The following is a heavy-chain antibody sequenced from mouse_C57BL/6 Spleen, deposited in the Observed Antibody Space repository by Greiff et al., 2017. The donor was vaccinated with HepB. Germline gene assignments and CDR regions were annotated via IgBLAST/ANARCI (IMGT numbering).Heavy chain of an antibody. J-gene: IGHJ4*01. CDR3: AKTVYDGYPYAMDY. D-gene: IGHD2-3*01. CDR1: GFTFSDYG. V-gene: IGHV5-17*01. CDR2: ISSGSSTI. Sequence: EVKLMESGGGLVKPGGSLKLSCAASGFTFSDYGMHWVRQAPEKGLEWVAYISSGSSTIYYADTVKGRFTISRDNAKNTLFLQMTSLRSEDTAMYYCAKTVYDGYPYAMDYWGQGTSVTVSS.